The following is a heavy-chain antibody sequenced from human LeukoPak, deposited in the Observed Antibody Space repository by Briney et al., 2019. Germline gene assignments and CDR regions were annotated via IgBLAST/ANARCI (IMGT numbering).Heavy chain of an antibody. V-gene: IGHV3-53*01. Sequence: PGGSLRLSCAASGFTFSSYWMSWVRQAPGKGLEWVSVIYSGGSTYYADSVKGRFTVSRDNSKNSLYLQMNSLRAEDTAVYYCARLDFYGPEILFDYWGQGTLVTVSS. D-gene: IGHD3-9*01. CDR2: IYSGGST. CDR1: GFTFSSYW. CDR3: ARLDFYGPEILFDY. J-gene: IGHJ4*02.